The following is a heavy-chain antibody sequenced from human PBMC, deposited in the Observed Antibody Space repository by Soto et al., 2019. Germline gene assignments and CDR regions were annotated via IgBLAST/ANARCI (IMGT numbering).Heavy chain of an antibody. D-gene: IGHD2-21*01. J-gene: IGHJ6*02. CDR2: IYYSGST. V-gene: IGHV4-30-4*01. CDR3: AIDYRVPCAGVMDV. CDR1: GGSINSGDYH. Sequence: PSETLSLTCTVSGGSINSGDYHWSWIRQSPGKGLEWIGAIYYSGSTYCNPSLKSRIRISVDTSKNQFSLKVNSVTAADTAVYYFAIDYRVPCAGVMDVWGQGTTVTGSS.